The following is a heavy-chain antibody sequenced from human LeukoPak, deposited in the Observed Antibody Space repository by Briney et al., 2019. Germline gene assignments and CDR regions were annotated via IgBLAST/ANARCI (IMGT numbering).Heavy chain of an antibody. CDR2: VKQDGSET. D-gene: IGHD5-18*01. CDR3: ARAYSYAFEP. Sequence: GESLRLSCAASGFTFSSYWVSWVRQAPGKGLEWVANVKQDGSETYYVDSVKGRFTISRDNAKNSLFLQLSSLRVEDTALYYCARAYSYAFEPWGQGALVTVSS. V-gene: IGHV3-7*04. CDR1: GFTFSSYW. J-gene: IGHJ5*02.